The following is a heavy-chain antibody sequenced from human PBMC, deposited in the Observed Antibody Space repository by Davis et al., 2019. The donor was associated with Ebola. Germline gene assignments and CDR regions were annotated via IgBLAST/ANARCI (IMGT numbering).Heavy chain of an antibody. CDR1: GFTFSSYG. Sequence: GESLKISCAASGFTFSSYGMNWVRQAPGKGLQWVAVIWDDGSNKYYADSVKGRFTISRDNSKNTLYLQMNSLRAEDTAVYYCARDMIRITIFGVVTSGGMDVWGKGTTVTVSS. CDR3: ARDMIRITIFGVVTSGGMDV. J-gene: IGHJ6*04. D-gene: IGHD3-3*01. CDR2: IWDDGSNK. V-gene: IGHV3-33*08.